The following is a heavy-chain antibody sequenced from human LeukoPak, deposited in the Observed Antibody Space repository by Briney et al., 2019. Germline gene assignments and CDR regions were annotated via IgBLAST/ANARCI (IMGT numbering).Heavy chain of an antibody. CDR2: FYTGDSDT. CDR3: ARQPSGDCGGDCYLLVP. CDR1: GFRFTSYS. J-gene: IGHJ5*02. Sequence: GESLEISWKGLGFRFTSYSIAWVRPIPGKGLEWMDIFYTGDSDTRYSPSFQGQVTISAGKSISTAYLQWSSLKASDNGMYYWARQPSGDCGGDCYLLVPWGQGTLVTVSS. D-gene: IGHD2-21*01. V-gene: IGHV5-51*01.